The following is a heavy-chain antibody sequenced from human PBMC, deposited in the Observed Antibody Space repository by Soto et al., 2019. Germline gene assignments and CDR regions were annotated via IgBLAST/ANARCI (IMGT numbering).Heavy chain of an antibody. D-gene: IGHD3-10*01. CDR2: IYPSGST. J-gene: IGHJ4*02. V-gene: IGHV4-59*08. CDR3: ARHNYGSGSTYFDY. Sequence: QVQLQESGPGLVKPSETLSLTCTVSGGSISGYYWSWIRQPPGRGLEWIGYIYPSGSTNYNPSLKSRVTISVDTSKNQFSLKLNSMTAADTAVYYCARHNYGSGSTYFDYWGQGTLVTVSS. CDR1: GGSISGYY.